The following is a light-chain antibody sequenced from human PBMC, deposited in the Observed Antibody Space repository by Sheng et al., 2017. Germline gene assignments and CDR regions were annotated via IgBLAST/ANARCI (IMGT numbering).Light chain of an antibody. J-gene: IGKJ1*01. CDR2: GAS. CDR3: QRYDGSPTWT. V-gene: IGKV3-20*01. Sequence: EIVLTQSPGTLSLSPGERATLSCRASQSISSSYLAWYQQKPGQAPRLLIYGASSRATGIPDRFRGSGSGTDFTLTISRLEPEDFAVYYCQRYDGSPTWTFGQGTKVEIE. CDR1: QSISSSY.